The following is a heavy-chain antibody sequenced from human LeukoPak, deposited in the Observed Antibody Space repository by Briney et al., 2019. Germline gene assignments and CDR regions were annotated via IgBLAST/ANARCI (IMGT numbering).Heavy chain of an antibody. D-gene: IGHD3-22*01. Sequence: GGSLRLSCAASGFTFSSFDMTWVRQAPGKGLEGVSTISGSATNTYYADSVKGRFTIPRENSKNTLYLQMNSLRPDDTAVYYCATITSMRVVLISWGQGTLVTVSS. J-gene: IGHJ1*01. CDR2: ISGSATNT. CDR3: ATITSMRVVLIS. V-gene: IGHV3-23*01. CDR1: GFTFSSFD.